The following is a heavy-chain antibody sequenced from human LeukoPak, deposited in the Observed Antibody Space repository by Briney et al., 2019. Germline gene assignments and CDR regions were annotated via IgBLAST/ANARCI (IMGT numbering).Heavy chain of an antibody. D-gene: IGHD4-17*01. CDR3: ARCTTGNTHYPIDY. CDR2: TSYDGNNE. CDR1: GFTFSTYG. J-gene: IGHJ4*02. V-gene: IGHV3-30*03. Sequence: GGSLRLSCAASGFTFSTYGMHWVRQAPGKGLEWVAVTSYDGNNEYYADSVKGRFTTSRDNSKNTLYLQMNSLRAEDTAIYYCARCTTGNTHYPIDYWGQGTLVTVSS.